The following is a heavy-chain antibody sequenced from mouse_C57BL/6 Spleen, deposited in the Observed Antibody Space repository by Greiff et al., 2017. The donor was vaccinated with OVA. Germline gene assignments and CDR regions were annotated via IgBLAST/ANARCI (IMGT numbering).Heavy chain of an antibody. CDR1: GYSITSGYY. CDR2: ISYDGSN. J-gene: IGHJ2*01. D-gene: IGHD3-2*02. Sequence: EVKLLESGPGLVKPSQSLSLTCSVTGYSITSGYYWNWIRQFPGNKLEWMGYISYDGSNNYNPSLKNRISITRDTSKNQFFLKLNSVTTEDTATYYCARDSSGLDYWGQGTTLTVSS. V-gene: IGHV3-6*01. CDR3: ARDSSGLDY.